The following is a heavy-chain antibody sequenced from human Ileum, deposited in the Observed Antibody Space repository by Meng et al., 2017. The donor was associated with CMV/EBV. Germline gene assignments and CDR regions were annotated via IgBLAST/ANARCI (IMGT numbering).Heavy chain of an antibody. CDR1: GVTLSDYT. CDR3: ASPVYDFWSGYPPFDY. D-gene: IGHD3-3*01. V-gene: IGHV1-69*05. Sequence: QSVPHAAVAVYSITVSCNAPGVTLSDYTVSGVRQAPGQGLEWMGGIILLSHTTRSAQKFQDRVTITTDESASTVYLELRSLTSEDTATYYCASPVYDFWSGYPPFDYWGQGTLVTVSS. CDR2: IILLSHTT. J-gene: IGHJ4*02.